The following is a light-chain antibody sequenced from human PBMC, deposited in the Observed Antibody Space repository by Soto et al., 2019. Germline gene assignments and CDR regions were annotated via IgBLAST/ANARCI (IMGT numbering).Light chain of an antibody. V-gene: IGLV8-61*01. J-gene: IGLJ3*02. CDR3: VLYMGSGIWV. CDR1: SGSVSTSYY. CDR2: NTN. Sequence: QTVVTQEPSFSVSPGGTVTLTCGFSSGSVSTSYYPSWYQRTPGQAPRTLIYNTNTRSSGVPDRFSGSILGNKAALTITGAQADDESDYYCVLYMGSGIWVFGGGTKVTVL.